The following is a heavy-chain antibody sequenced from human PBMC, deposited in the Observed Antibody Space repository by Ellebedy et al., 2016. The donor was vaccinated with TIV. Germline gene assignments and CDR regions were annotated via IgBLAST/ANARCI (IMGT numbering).Heavy chain of an antibody. D-gene: IGHD3-9*01. CDR3: AKELVSRDSLTFDY. CDR1: GFTFSNYA. CDR2: IGHRSDYK. J-gene: IGHJ4*02. Sequence: PGGSLRLSCAASGFTFSNYAMVWVRLAPGKGLELVSAIGHRSDYKFYADSVKGRITISRDNSENTLFLQMHSLGGEDTAAYYCAKELVSRDSLTFDYWGQGVLVTVSS. V-gene: IGHV3-23*01.